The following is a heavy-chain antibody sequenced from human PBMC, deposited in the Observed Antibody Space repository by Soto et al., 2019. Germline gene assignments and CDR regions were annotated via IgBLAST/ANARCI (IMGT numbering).Heavy chain of an antibody. Sequence: ASLKVSCKASGGTFSSYAISWVRQAPGQGLEWMGGIIPIFGTANYAQKFQGRVTITADESTSTAYMELSSLRSEDTAVYYCAKRTRKTGTYYYYYYMDVWGKGTTVTVSS. D-gene: IGHD1-1*01. CDR3: AKRTRKTGTYYYYYYMDV. CDR1: GGTFSSYA. J-gene: IGHJ6*03. CDR2: IIPIFGTA. V-gene: IGHV1-69*13.